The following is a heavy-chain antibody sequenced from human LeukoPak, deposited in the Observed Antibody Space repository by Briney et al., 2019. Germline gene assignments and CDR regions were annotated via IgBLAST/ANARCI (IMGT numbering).Heavy chain of an antibody. CDR1: GGSFSGYY. V-gene: IGHV4-34*01. Sequence: ASETLSLTCAVYGGSFSGYYWSWIRQPPGKGLEWIGEINHSGSTNYNPSLKSRVTISVDTSKNQFSLKLSSVTAADTAVYYCARGLRDSSGYYYVGYYFDYWGQGTLVTVSS. D-gene: IGHD3-22*01. CDR2: INHSGST. J-gene: IGHJ4*02. CDR3: ARGLRDSSGYYYVGYYFDY.